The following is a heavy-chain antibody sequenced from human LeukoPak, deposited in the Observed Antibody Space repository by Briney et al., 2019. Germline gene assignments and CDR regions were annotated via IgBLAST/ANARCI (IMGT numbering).Heavy chain of an antibody. CDR3: ATEDSTTIFGVVTSWFDP. V-gene: IGHV3-23*01. CDR2: ISVAGDKT. D-gene: IGHD3-3*01. J-gene: IGHJ5*02. CDR1: GFTLTTYA. Sequence: PGASLRFSCAASGFTLTTYAMSWVRQAPGKGLEYVSAISVAGDKTYYADSVKGRFTISRDNSKNTLYLQMNSLRAEDTATYYCATEDSTTIFGVVTSWFDPWGQGTLVTVSS.